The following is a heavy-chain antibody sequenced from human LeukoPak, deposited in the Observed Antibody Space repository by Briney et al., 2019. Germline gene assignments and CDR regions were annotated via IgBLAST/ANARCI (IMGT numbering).Heavy chain of an antibody. CDR3: ARIYYDYVWGSQRPFYFDY. Sequence: QPGGSLRLSCAASGFTFSSDWMTWVRQAPGKGLEWVASIKQDGSQQFYVDSVKGRFTISRDNAKNSLYLQMYSLRAEDTSVYYCARIYYDYVWGSQRPFYFDYWGQGTLVTVSP. J-gene: IGHJ4*02. V-gene: IGHV3-7*01. D-gene: IGHD3-16*01. CDR1: GFTFSSDW. CDR2: IKQDGSQQ.